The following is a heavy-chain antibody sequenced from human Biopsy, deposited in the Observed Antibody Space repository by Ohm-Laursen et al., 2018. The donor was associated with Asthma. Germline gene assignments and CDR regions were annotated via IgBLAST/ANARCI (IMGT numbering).Heavy chain of an antibody. Sequence: SLRLSCAAFGFTFGDYWMSWVRQVPGRGLEWVANIKHDGSENNHVDSLKGRFTISRDNAKNSLHLQMNSLRAEDTAVYYCARTFHFWSPYHAEHYQLWGQGTLVTVSS. V-gene: IGHV3-7*01. CDR3: ARTFHFWSPYHAEHYQL. D-gene: IGHD3-3*02. CDR2: IKHDGSEN. J-gene: IGHJ1*01. CDR1: GFTFGDYW.